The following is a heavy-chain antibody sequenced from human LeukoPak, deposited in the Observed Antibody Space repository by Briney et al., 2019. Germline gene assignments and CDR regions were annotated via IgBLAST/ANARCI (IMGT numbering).Heavy chain of an antibody. CDR2: MYHSGST. V-gene: IGHV4-39*01. Sequence: PSETLSLTCTVSGGSISSSSYYWGWIRQPPGKGLEWIGSMYHSGSTYYNPSLKSQVSISIDTSKNQFSLRLTSVTAADTAVYYCARQTGSGLFILPGGQGTLVTVSS. D-gene: IGHD3/OR15-3a*01. CDR1: GGSISSSSYY. J-gene: IGHJ4*02. CDR3: ARQTGSGLFILP.